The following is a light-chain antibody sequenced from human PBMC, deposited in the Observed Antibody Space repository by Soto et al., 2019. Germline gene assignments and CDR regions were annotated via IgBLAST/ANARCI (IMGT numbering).Light chain of an antibody. CDR1: SSDVGAYDY. CDR3: SSYAGTYSYV. V-gene: IGLV2-8*01. Sequence: QSALTQPPSASGSPGQSVTISCTGTSSDVGAYDYVCWYQQHPGKAPKLMIYEVNKRPSGVPDRFSGSKSGNTASLTVSGLQAGDEADYYCSSYAGTYSYVFGTGTKLTVL. J-gene: IGLJ1*01. CDR2: EVN.